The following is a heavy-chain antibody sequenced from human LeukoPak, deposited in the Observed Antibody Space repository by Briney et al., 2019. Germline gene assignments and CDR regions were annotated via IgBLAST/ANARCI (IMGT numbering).Heavy chain of an antibody. V-gene: IGHV3-20*04. CDR3: ARGGPGTIVVVPAAEGTFDY. Sequence: GGSLRLSCAASGFTFDDYGMSWVRQAPGKGLEWVSGINWNGGSTGYADSVKGRFTISRDNAKNSLYLQMNSLRAEDTALYYCARGGPGTIVVVPAAEGTFDYWGQRTLVTVSS. J-gene: IGHJ4*02. CDR1: GFTFDDYG. CDR2: INWNGGST. D-gene: IGHD2-2*01.